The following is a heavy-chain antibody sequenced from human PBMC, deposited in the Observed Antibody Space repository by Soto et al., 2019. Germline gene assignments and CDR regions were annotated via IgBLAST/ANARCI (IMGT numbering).Heavy chain of an antibody. D-gene: IGHD2-2*01. V-gene: IGHV3-30-3*01. J-gene: IGHJ4*02. CDR1: GFTFSSYA. CDR2: ISYDGSNK. Sequence: QVQLVESGGGVVQPGRSLRLSCAASGFTFSSYAMHWVRQAPGKGLEWVAVISYDGSNKYYAGSVKGRFTISRDNSKNTRYLQMNSLRAEDTAVYYCARARLDTPALDYWGQGTLVTVSS. CDR3: ARARLDTPALDY.